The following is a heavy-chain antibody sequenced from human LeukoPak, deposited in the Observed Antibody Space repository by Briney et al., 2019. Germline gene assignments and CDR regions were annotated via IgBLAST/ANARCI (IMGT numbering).Heavy chain of an antibody. CDR3: AGSRDGYDFWSGSSN. CDR1: GGSISSYY. V-gene: IGHV4-59*01. CDR2: IYYSGST. J-gene: IGHJ4*02. D-gene: IGHD3-3*01. Sequence: SETLSLTCTVSGGSISSYYWSWIRQPPGKGLEWIGYIYYSGSTNHNPSLKSRVTISVDTSKNQFSLRLSSVTAADSAVHYCAGSRDGYDFWSGSSNWGQGTLVTVSS.